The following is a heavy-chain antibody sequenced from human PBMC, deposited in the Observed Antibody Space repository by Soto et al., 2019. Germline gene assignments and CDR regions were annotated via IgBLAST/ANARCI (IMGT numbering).Heavy chain of an antibody. CDR1: GGSISSGGYY. V-gene: IGHV4-31*03. Sequence: QVQLQESGPGLVKPSQTLSLTCTVSGGSISSGGYYWSWIRQHPGKGLEWIGYIYYSGSTYYNPSLKSRVTISVDTSKNQFSLKLSSVTAADTAVYYCARERSRYDYSNYVPHFIDYWGHGTLVTVSS. CDR3: ARERSRYDYSNYVPHFIDY. CDR2: IYYSGST. D-gene: IGHD4-4*01. J-gene: IGHJ4*01.